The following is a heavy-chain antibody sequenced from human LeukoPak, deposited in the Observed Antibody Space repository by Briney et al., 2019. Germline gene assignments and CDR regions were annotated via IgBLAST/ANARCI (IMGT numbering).Heavy chain of an antibody. V-gene: IGHV4-59*12. CDR3: ARDHSGCSSTSCYTDYYYYYYMDV. D-gene: IGHD2-2*02. J-gene: IGHJ6*03. CDR2: IHYSGFT. CDR1: GGSISGYY. Sequence: SETLSLTCSVSGGSISGYYWSWIRQPPGKGLEWIGYIHYSGFTQYNPSLKSRVTISVDTSKNQFSLKLSSVTAADTAVYYCARDHSGCSSTSCYTDYYYYYYMDVWGRGTTVTVSS.